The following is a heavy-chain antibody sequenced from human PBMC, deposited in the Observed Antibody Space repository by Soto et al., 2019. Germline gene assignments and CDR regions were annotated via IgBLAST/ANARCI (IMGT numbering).Heavy chain of an antibody. Sequence: GGSLRLSCAASGFTFSSYAMHWVRQAPGKGLEWVAVISYDGSNKYYADSVKGRFTISRDNSKNTLYLQMNSLRAEDTAVYYCARDVRGYSYAQGYCDYWGQETLVTVSS. CDR3: ARDVRGYSYAQGYCDY. V-gene: IGHV3-30-3*01. D-gene: IGHD5-18*01. CDR2: ISYDGSNK. J-gene: IGHJ4*02. CDR1: GFTFSSYA.